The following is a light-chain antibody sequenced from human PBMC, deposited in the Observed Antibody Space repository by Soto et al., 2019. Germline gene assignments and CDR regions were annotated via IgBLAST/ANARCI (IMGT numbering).Light chain of an antibody. CDR3: GTWDSSLSAGV. J-gene: IGLJ3*02. Sequence: QSVLTQPPSVSAAPGQKVTISCSGSSSNIGSNYVSWYQHLPGTAPKLLIYDNNERPSGIPDRFSGSKSGTSATLGITGLQTGDEADYYCGTWDSSLSAGVFGGGTKVTVL. CDR1: SSNIGSNY. V-gene: IGLV1-51*01. CDR2: DNN.